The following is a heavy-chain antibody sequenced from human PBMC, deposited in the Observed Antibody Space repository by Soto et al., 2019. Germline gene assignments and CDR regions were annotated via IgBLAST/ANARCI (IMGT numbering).Heavy chain of an antibody. CDR3: AREWRHNWDDGGYYYYAMDG. CDR1: GASISSGGYY. D-gene: IGHD1-1*01. J-gene: IGHJ6*02. Sequence: SETLSLTCTVSGASISSGGYYSWIRQHPGKDLEWIGYIYYSGTTYYNPSLKSRVSISIDTSNNQFSLKLSSVTDADTAVYYCAREWRHNWDDGGYYYYAMDGWGHGTTGTVYS. V-gene: IGHV4-31*03. CDR2: IYYSGTT.